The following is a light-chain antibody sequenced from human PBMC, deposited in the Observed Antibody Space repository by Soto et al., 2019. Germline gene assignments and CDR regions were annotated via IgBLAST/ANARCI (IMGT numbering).Light chain of an antibody. CDR2: DAS. Sequence: EIVMTQSPATLPASPGERDSLSCXASQSVSSYLAWYQQEPGQAPRLLIHDASHRAAGIPARFSGSVFVTDFTLTISSREPEDAAVYYCQQRSNWPPITFGQGTRL. J-gene: IGKJ5*01. CDR1: QSVSSY. CDR3: QQRSNWPPIT. V-gene: IGKV3-11*01.